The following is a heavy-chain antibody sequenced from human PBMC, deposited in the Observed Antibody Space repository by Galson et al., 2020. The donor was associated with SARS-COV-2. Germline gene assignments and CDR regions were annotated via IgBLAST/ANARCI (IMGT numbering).Heavy chain of an antibody. J-gene: IGHJ4*02. CDR1: GFTFSNAW. V-gene: IGHV3-15*01. D-gene: IGHD3-16*01. CDR2: IKSTTDGGTT. CDR3: STGGGTASRRGAY. Sequence: SLRLSCAASGFTFSNAWMTWVRQAPGKGLEWVGRIKSTTDGGTTDYAAPVKGRFTISRDDSKNTLYVQMNSLTTEDTAVYYCSTGGGTASRRGAYWGQGTLVTVSS.